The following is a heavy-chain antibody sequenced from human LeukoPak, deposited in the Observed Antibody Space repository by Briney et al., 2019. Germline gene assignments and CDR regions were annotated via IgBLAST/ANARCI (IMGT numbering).Heavy chain of an antibody. J-gene: IGHJ4*02. CDR2: ISSPGITI. Sequence: VGSLRLSCAASGVTFSTYGMNWVRQAPGKGLEWVSYISSPGITIYYTDSVNGRFTISRDNAKNSLYLQMNSMRAEDTAVYYCATEKYGPGSIPFDYRGQGTLVTVSS. CDR3: ATEKYGPGSIPFDY. V-gene: IGHV3-48*03. CDR1: GVTFSTYG. D-gene: IGHD3-10*01.